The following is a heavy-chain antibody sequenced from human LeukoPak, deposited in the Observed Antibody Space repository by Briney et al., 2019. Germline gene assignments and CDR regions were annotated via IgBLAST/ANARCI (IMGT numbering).Heavy chain of an antibody. D-gene: IGHD3-22*01. CDR3: ARTYYYDSSGKTVWFDP. CDR2: IYNSGST. Sequence: TLSLTCTVSGGSISSGGYYWSWIRQHPGKGLEWIGYIYNSGSTYYNPSLKSRVTISVDTSKNQFSLKLSSVTAADTAVYYCARTYYYDSSGKTVWFDPWGQGTLVTVSS. CDR1: GGSISSGGYY. J-gene: IGHJ5*02. V-gene: IGHV4-31*03.